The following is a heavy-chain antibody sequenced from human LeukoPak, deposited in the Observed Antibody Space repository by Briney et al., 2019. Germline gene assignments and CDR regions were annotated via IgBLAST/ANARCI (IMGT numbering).Heavy chain of an antibody. J-gene: IGHJ3*02. Sequence: ASVKVSCKASGYTFTSYGISWVRQAPGQGLEWMGWISAYNGNTNYAQKLQGRVTMTTDTSTSTAYMELRSLRSDDTAVYYCARAGGYYDSSGYITYDALDIWGQGTMVTVSS. V-gene: IGHV1-18*01. CDR2: ISAYNGNT. CDR1: GYTFTSYG. CDR3: ARAGGYYDSSGYITYDALDI. D-gene: IGHD3-22*01.